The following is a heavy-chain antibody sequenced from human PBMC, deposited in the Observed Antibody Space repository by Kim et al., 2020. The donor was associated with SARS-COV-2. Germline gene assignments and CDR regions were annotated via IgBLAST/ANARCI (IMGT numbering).Heavy chain of an antibody. J-gene: IGHJ4*02. CDR2: ISYSGTT. D-gene: IGHD2-15*01. V-gene: IGHV4-39*01. CDR3: ARGWGYCSGNRCYSYRIDY. CDR1: GGSISSSSYY. Sequence: SETLSLTCIVSGGSISSSSYYWGWIRQPPGKGLEWIGSISYSGTTYYNPSLKSRVTISVDTSKNQFSLKLSSVTAADTAVYYCARGWGYCSGNRCYSYRIDYWGQGTLVTVSS.